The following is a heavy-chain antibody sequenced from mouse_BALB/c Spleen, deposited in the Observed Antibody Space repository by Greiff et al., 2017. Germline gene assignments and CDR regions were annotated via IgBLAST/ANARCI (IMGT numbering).Heavy chain of an antibody. CDR2: ISSGGSYT. CDR3: ARKRVYYDYDYAMDY. D-gene: IGHD2-4*01. CDR1: GFTFSSYA. J-gene: IGHJ4*01. Sequence: EVQVVESGGGLVKPGGSLKLSCAASGFTFSSYAMSWVRQSPEKRLEWVAEISSGGSYTYYPDTVTGRFTISRDNAKNTLYLEMSSLRSEDTAMYYCARKRVYYDYDYAMDYWGQGTSVTVSS. V-gene: IGHV5-9-4*01.